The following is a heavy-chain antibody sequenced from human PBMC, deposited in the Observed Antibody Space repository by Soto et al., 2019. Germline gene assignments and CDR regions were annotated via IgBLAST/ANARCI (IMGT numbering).Heavy chain of an antibody. CDR1: GGTFSSYA. D-gene: IGHD3-10*01. V-gene: IGHV1-69*13. CDR3: ARGRYYGSGSYYKIAPITPDFDY. CDR2: IIPIFGTA. J-gene: IGHJ4*02. Sequence: ASVKVSCKASGGTFSSYAISWVRQAPGQGLEWMGGIIPIFGTANYAQKFQGRVTITADESTSTAYMELSSLRSEDTAVYYCARGRYYGSGSYYKIAPITPDFDYWGQGTLVTVSS.